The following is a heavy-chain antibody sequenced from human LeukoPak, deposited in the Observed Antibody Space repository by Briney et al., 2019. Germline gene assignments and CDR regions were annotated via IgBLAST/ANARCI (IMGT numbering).Heavy chain of an antibody. Sequence: GGSLRLSCAASGFTFSNYAMSWVRQAPGKGLEWVSAISGSGDNTYYADSVKGRFTVSRDNSKNTLYVQMKSLRAEDTAVYYCAREYYDFWSGPSYYYYMDVWGKGTTVTVSS. J-gene: IGHJ6*03. D-gene: IGHD3-3*01. CDR1: GFTFSNYA. CDR2: ISGSGDNT. CDR3: AREYYDFWSGPSYYYYMDV. V-gene: IGHV3-23*01.